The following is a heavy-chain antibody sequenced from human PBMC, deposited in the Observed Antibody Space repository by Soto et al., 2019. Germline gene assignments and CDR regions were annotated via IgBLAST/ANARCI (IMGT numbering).Heavy chain of an antibody. CDR3: ARGDCSGGSCYTNWFDP. J-gene: IGHJ5*02. V-gene: IGHV1-69*12. D-gene: IGHD2-15*01. CDR1: GGTFSSYA. CDR2: IIPIFGTA. Sequence: QVQLVQSGAEVKKPGSSVKVSCKASGGTFSSYAISWVRQAPGQGLEWMGGIIPIFGTANYAQKFQGRVTITADESTSTAYMELSSLRSEDTAVYYCARGDCSGGSCYTNWFDPCGQGTMVTVSS.